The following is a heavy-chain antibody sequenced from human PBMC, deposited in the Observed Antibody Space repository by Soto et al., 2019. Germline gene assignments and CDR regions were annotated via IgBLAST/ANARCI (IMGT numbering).Heavy chain of an antibody. CDR3: ARQRQWLVPLGY. J-gene: IGHJ4*02. D-gene: IGHD6-19*01. CDR2: ISAYNGNT. V-gene: IGHV1-18*01. Sequence: QVQLVQSGAEVKKPGASVKVSCKASGYTFTSYGISWVRQAPGQGLEWMGWISAYNGNTNYAQKLQGRVTMTKDTSTRTAYMGRRSLRYDDTAVYYCARQRQWLVPLGYWGQGTLVTVSS. CDR1: GYTFTSYG.